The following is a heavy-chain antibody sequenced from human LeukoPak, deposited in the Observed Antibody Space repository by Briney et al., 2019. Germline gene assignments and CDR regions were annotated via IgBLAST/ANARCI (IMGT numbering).Heavy chain of an antibody. CDR1: GYTFTSYG. D-gene: IGHD4-17*01. Sequence: ASVKVSCKASGYTFTSYGISWVRQAPGQGLEWMGWISAYNGNTNYAQKLQGRVTMTTDTSTSTAYMELRSLRSDDTAVYYCARENTVTTSPDFDYWGQGTLVTVSS. CDR3: ARENTVTTSPDFDY. V-gene: IGHV1-18*01. CDR2: ISAYNGNT. J-gene: IGHJ4*02.